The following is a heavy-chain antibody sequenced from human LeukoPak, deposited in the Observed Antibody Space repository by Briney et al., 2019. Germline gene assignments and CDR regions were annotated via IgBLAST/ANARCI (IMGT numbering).Heavy chain of an antibody. J-gene: IGHJ5*02. V-gene: IGHV1-2*02. CDR2: INPNSGGT. CDR3: AREYYYGSGRLNWFDP. CDR1: GYTFTGYF. Sequence: GASVKVSCKASGYTFTGYFMHWVRQAPGQGLEWMGWINPNSGGTNYAQKFQGRVTMTRDTSISTAYMELSRLRSDDTAVYYCAREYYYGSGRLNWFDPWGQGTLVTVSS. D-gene: IGHD3-10*01.